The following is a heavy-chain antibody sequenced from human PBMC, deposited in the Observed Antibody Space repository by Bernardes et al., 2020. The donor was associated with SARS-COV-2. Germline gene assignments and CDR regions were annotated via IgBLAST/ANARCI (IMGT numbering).Heavy chain of an antibody. D-gene: IGHD4-17*01. CDR1: GYTLTELC. CDR3: ATTNSTVTTLILYYYYYGMDV. V-gene: IGHV1-24*01. Sequence: ASVKVSCKVSGYTLTELCMHWVRQAPGKGLEWRGGFDPEDGGTIYAQKFQGRVTMTEDTSTDTAYMELSSLRSEDTAVYYCATTNSTVTTLILYYYYYGMDVWGQGTTVTVSS. J-gene: IGHJ6*02. CDR2: FDPEDGGT.